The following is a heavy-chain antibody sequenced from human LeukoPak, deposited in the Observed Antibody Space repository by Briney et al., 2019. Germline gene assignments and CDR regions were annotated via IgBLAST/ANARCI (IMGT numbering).Heavy chain of an antibody. V-gene: IGHV3-48*01. CDR3: ARRAGAYSHPYDY. CDR1: GFTFSSYG. D-gene: IGHD4/OR15-4a*01. CDR2: ISSSSSTI. Sequence: PGGSLRLSCAASGFTFSSYGMSWVRQAPGKGLEWVSYISSSSSTILYADSVKGRFTISRDNSKNTLYLQMNSLRAEDTAVYYCARRAGAYSHPYDYWGQGTLVTVSS. J-gene: IGHJ4*02.